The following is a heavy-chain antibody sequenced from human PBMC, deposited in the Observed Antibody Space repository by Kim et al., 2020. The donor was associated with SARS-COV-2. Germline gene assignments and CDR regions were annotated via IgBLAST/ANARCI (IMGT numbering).Heavy chain of an antibody. V-gene: IGHV3-7*01. Sequence: GGSLRLSCAASGFTFSSYWMSWVRQAPGKGLEWVANIKQDGSEKYYVDSVKGRFTISRDNAKNSLYLQMNSLRAEDTAVYYCARLVYSSSWYEPWAYYYGMDVWGQGTTVTVSS. CDR3: ARLVYSSSWYEPWAYYYGMDV. J-gene: IGHJ6*02. CDR2: IKQDGSEK. CDR1: GFTFSSYW. D-gene: IGHD6-13*01.